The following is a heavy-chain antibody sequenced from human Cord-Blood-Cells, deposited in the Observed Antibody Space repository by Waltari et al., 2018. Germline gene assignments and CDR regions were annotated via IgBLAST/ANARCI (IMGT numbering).Heavy chain of an antibody. J-gene: IGHJ2*01. D-gene: IGHD7-27*01. Sequence: QVQLVQSGAEVKKPGASVKVSCKVSGYTLTELSMHWVRQAPGKGLEWVGGFEPEDGEKSYAPKFRGRDTMPEDTSTDTAYMELSSLRSEDTAVYYCATSLNNWGPYYWYFDLWGRGTLVTVSS. CDR3: ATSLNNWGPYYWYFDL. CDR2: FEPEDGEK. V-gene: IGHV1-24*01. CDR1: GYTLTELS.